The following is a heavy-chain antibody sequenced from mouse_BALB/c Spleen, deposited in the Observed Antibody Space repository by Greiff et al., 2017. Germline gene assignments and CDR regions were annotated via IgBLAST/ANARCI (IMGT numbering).Heavy chain of an antibody. CDR2: IWSGGST. CDR3: ARNSGGYDERYFDV. V-gene: IGHV2-2*02. CDR1: GFSLTSYG. J-gene: IGHJ1*01. D-gene: IGHD2-2*01. Sequence: VQLVESGPGLVQPSQSLSITCTVSGFSLTSYGVHWVRQSPGKGLEWLGVIWSGGSTDYNAAFISRLSISKDNSKSQVFFKMNSLQANDTAIYYCARNSGGYDERYFDVWGAGTTVTVSS.